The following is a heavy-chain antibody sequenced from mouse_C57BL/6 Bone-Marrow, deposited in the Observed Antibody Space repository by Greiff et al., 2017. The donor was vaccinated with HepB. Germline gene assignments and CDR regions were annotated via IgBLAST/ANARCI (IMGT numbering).Heavy chain of an antibody. CDR2: ISYDGSN. V-gene: IGHV3-6*01. CDR1: GYSITSGYY. Sequence: EVQLQESGPGLVKPSQSLSLTCSVTGYSITSGYYWNWIRQFPGNKLEWMGYISYDGSNNYNPSLKNRISITRDTSKNQFFLKLKSVTTEDTATYYGARDPYYGTLYAMDYWGQGTSVTVSS. J-gene: IGHJ4*01. CDR3: ARDPYYGTLYAMDY. D-gene: IGHD2-10*01.